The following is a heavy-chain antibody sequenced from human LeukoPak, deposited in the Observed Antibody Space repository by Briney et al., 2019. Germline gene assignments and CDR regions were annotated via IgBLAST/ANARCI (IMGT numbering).Heavy chain of an antibody. V-gene: IGHV1-46*01. CDR2: INPSGGST. Sequence: ASVTVSCTASGYTFTSYYMHWVRQAPGQGLEWMGIINPSGGSTSYAQKFQGRVTMTRDTSTSTVYMELSSLRSEDTAVYYCARDQHSTDSYSNFPDYYHYYGMDVWGQGTTVTVSS. J-gene: IGHJ6*02. D-gene: IGHD4-11*01. CDR1: GYTFTSYY. CDR3: ARDQHSTDSYSNFPDYYHYYGMDV.